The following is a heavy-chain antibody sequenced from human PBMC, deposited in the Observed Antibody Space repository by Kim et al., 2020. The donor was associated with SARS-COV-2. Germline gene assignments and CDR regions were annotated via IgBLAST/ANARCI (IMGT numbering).Heavy chain of an antibody. Sequence: STSYADAVKGRFTISRDNSKNTVDLQMNSLRAEDTAVYYCARGRLAGADWGQGTLVTVSS. D-gene: IGHD6-19*01. V-gene: IGHV3-23*05. CDR2: ST. J-gene: IGHJ4*02. CDR3: ARGRLAGAD.